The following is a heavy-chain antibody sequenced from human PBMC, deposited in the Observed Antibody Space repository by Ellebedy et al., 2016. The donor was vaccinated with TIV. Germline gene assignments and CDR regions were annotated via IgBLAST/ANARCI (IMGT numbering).Heavy chain of an antibody. CDR2: ISWNSGSI. V-gene: IGHV3-9*01. CDR1: GFTFSSYG. J-gene: IGHJ6*03. CDR3: AKSDSSGWRYYMDV. D-gene: IGHD6-19*01. Sequence: SLKISXAASGFTFSSYGMHWVRQAPGKGLEWVSGISWNSGSIGYADSVKGRFTISRDNAKNSLYLQMNSLRAEDTALYYCAKSDSSGWRYYMDVWGKGTTVTVSS.